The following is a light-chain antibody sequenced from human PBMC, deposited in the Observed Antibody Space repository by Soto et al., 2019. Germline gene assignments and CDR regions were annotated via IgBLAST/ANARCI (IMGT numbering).Light chain of an antibody. J-gene: IGKJ1*01. CDR1: HSVTNNY. V-gene: IGKV3-20*01. Sequence: ETVLTQSPGTLSLSPGERATLSCRASHSVTNNYLAWYQQRPGQAPRVVIYAASNRATSIPDKFSGVVSGTDFTLTISSLEPEDFAVYYCHQYGNAPWTLGQGTRVEIK. CDR2: AAS. CDR3: HQYGNAPWT.